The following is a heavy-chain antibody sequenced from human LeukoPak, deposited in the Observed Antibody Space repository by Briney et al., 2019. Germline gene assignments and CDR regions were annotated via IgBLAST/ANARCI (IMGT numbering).Heavy chain of an antibody. CDR3: AREAVGWDYFDY. Sequence: SQTLSLTCTVSGGSISSGSYYWSWIRQPAVKGLEWIGRIYTSGSTNYNPSLKSRVTISVDTSKNQFSLKLSSVTAADTAVYYCAREAVGWDYFDYWGQGTLVTVSS. V-gene: IGHV4-61*02. J-gene: IGHJ4*02. CDR1: GGSISSGSYY. D-gene: IGHD2-15*01. CDR2: IYTSGST.